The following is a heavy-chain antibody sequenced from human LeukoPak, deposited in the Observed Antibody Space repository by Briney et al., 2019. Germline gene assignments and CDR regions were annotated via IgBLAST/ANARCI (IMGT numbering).Heavy chain of an antibody. D-gene: IGHD2-8*01. CDR3: ARGVYAFDI. CDR2: IKEDEGEI. J-gene: IGHJ3*02. Sequence: GGSLRLSCAACGFTFSSYWMTWVRQAPGKGLEWVAYIKEDEGEIYYVDAVKGRFTISRDNAKNSLFLQMNSLRVEDTAVYYCARGVYAFDIWGQGTMVTVSS. CDR1: GFTFSSYW. V-gene: IGHV3-7*01.